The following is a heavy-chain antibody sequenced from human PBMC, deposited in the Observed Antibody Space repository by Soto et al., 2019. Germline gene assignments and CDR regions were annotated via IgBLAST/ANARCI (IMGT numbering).Heavy chain of an antibody. CDR2: ISSSGSTI. Sequence: GGSLRLSCAASGFTFSSYEMNWVRQAPGKGLEWVSYISSSGSTIYYADSVKGRFTISRDNAKNSLYLQMNSLRAEDTAVYYCATLGYCSSTSCYTTYYYYAMDVWGQGTTVTVS. CDR1: GFTFSSYE. D-gene: IGHD2-2*02. CDR3: ATLGYCSSTSCYTTYYYYAMDV. V-gene: IGHV3-48*03. J-gene: IGHJ6*02.